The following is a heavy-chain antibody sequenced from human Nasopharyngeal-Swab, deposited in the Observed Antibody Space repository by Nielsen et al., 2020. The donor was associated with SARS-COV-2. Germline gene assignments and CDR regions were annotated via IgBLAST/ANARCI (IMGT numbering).Heavy chain of an antibody. Sequence: GRSLRLSCAASGFTLISYAMSWVRQAPGKGLEGVSAISGSGGSTYYADSVKGRFTISRDNSKNTLYLQMNSLRAEDTAVYYCAKDVRPYCSSTSCYIREDYWGQGTLVTVSS. J-gene: IGHJ4*02. V-gene: IGHV3-23*01. CDR3: AKDVRPYCSSTSCYIREDY. D-gene: IGHD2-2*02. CDR1: GFTLISYA. CDR2: ISGSGGST.